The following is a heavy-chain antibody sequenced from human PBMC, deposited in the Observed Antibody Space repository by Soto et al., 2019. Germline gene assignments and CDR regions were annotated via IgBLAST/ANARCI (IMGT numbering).Heavy chain of an antibody. J-gene: IGHJ3*02. CDR1: GGSISSYY. CDR2: IYYSGST. CDR3: AKNYGNAFDI. Sequence: QVQLQESGPGLVKPSETLSLTCTVSGGSISSYYWSWLRQPPGKGLEWIGYIYYSGSTNYNPSLKSRVTISVDTSKNQFSLKLSSVTAADTAVYYCAKNYGNAFDIWGQGTMVTVSS. V-gene: IGHV4-59*01. D-gene: IGHD3-10*01.